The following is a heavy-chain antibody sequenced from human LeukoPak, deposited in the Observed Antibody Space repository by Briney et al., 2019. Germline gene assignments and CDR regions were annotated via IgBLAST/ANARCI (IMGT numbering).Heavy chain of an antibody. J-gene: IGHJ4*02. Sequence: GGSLRLSCAASGFTFSSYWMHWVRHAPGKGLVWVSRINSDGSSTSYADSVKGRFTISRDHAKNTLYLQMNSLRAEDTAVYYCARSTSKSGIVVAGTNWGQGTLVTVSS. CDR2: INSDGSST. D-gene: IGHD6-19*01. CDR1: GFTFSSYW. V-gene: IGHV3-74*01. CDR3: ARSTSKSGIVVAGTN.